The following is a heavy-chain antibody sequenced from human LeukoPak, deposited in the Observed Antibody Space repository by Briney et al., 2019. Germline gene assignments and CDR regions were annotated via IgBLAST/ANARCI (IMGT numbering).Heavy chain of an antibody. CDR3: ANGNAPPGPSGITMIGPHAFDI. V-gene: IGHV3-30*18. CDR2: ISYDGSNK. J-gene: IGHJ3*02. Sequence: PGGSLRLSCAASGFTFSSYGMHWVRQAPGKGLEWVAVISYDGSNKYYADSVKGRFTISRDNSKNTLYLQMNSLRAEDTAVYYCANGNAPPGPSGITMIGPHAFDIWGQGTMVTVSS. D-gene: IGHD3-10*02. CDR1: GFTFSSYG.